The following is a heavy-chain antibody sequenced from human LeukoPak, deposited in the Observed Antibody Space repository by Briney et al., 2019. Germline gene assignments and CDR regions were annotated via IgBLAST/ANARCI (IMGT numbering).Heavy chain of an antibody. J-gene: IGHJ4*02. V-gene: IGHV4-59*01. D-gene: IGHD3-16*01. CDR3: AGGRHYAYFVY. CDR1: GGSISSYY. CDR2: IYYSGST. Sequence: PSETLSLTCTVSGGSISSYYWSWIRQPPGEGLEWIGYIYYSGSTNYNPSLKSRVTISVDTSKNQFSLKLSSMTAADTAVYYCAGGRHYAYFVYWGQGTLVTVSS.